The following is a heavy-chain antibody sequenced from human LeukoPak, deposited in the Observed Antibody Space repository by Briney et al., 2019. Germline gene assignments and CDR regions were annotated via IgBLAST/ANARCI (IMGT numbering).Heavy chain of an antibody. CDR2: ISSSGSTI. CDR1: GFTLKTYS. Sequence: GGSLRLSCAASGFTLKTYSMNWVRQAPGKGLEWVSYISSSGSTIYYADSVKGRFTISRDNAKNSLYLQMNSLRAEDTAVYYCATAYGSGSSFDYWGQGTLVTVSS. J-gene: IGHJ4*02. D-gene: IGHD3-10*01. V-gene: IGHV3-48*04. CDR3: ATAYGSGSSFDY.